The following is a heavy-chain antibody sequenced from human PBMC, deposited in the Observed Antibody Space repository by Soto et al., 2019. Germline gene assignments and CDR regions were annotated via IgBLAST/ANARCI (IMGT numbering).Heavy chain of an antibody. D-gene: IGHD3-3*01. J-gene: IGHJ4*02. CDR3: ARWSYLDY. V-gene: IGHV3-23*01. CDR1: GFSFGSYA. CDR2: ISGSDGKT. Sequence: GGSLRLSCPASGFSFGSYALSWVRQAPGKGLEWVSTISGSDGKTFYADAVKGRFSISRDTSQNTLYLQMNSLRADDTAICYCARWSYLDYWGQGTRVTVSS.